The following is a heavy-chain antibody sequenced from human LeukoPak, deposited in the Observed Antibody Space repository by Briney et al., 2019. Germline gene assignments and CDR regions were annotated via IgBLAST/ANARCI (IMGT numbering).Heavy chain of an antibody. CDR2: IKQDGSEK. V-gene: IGHV3-7*01. J-gene: IGHJ6*03. Sequence: PGGSLRLSCAASGFTFSSYWMSWVRQAPGKGLEWVANIKQDGSEKYYVDSVKGRFTISRDNAKNSLYLQMNSLRAEDTAVYYCARDPHMIFGVVIYHYIDVWGKGTTVTVSS. CDR3: ARDPHMIFGVVIYHYIDV. D-gene: IGHD3/OR15-3a*01. CDR1: GFTFSSYW.